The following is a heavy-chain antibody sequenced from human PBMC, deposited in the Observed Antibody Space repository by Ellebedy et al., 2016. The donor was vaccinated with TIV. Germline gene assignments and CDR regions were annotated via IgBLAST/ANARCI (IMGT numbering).Heavy chain of an antibody. D-gene: IGHD3-10*01. CDR3: ARDPEGAYYYGSGKFDY. CDR2: INAGNGKT. V-gene: IGHV1-3*01. J-gene: IGHJ4*02. Sequence: ASVKVSXXASGYTFTSHIIDWVRQAPGQRLEWLGWINAGNGKTKYSQKFQGRVTITRDTSASTVYMEMSSLRSEETAVFYCARDPEGAYYYGSGKFDYWGQGTLVTVSS. CDR1: GYTFTSHI.